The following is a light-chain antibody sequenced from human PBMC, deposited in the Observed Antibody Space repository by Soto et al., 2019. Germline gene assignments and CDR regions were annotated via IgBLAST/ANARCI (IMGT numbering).Light chain of an antibody. V-gene: IGKV1-8*01. Sequence: AIRMTQSPSSFSASTGDRVTITCRASQGISSYLAWYQQKPGKAPKLLIYAASTLQSGVPSRFSGSGSGTDFTLTIICLQSEDFATYYCQQYYSFPLTFGGGTKVDIK. CDR1: QGISSY. J-gene: IGKJ4*01. CDR3: QQYYSFPLT. CDR2: AAS.